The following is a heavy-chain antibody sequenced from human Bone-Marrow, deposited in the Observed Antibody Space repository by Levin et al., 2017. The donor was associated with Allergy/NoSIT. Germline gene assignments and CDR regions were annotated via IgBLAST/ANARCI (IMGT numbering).Heavy chain of an antibody. CDR1: GYTFTSYG. D-gene: IGHD3-3*01. Sequence: GASVKVSCKASGYTFTSYGISWVRQAPGQGLEWMGWISAYNGNTNYAQKLQGRVTMTTDTSTSTAYMELRSLRSDDTAVYYCARDRVIFDKTKRYGMDVWGQGTTVTVSS. J-gene: IGHJ6*02. V-gene: IGHV1-18*01. CDR3: ARDRVIFDKTKRYGMDV. CDR2: ISAYNGNT.